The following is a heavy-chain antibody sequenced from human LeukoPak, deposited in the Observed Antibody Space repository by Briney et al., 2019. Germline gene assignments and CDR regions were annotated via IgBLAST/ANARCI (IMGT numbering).Heavy chain of an antibody. Sequence: GGSLRLSCAASGFTFSSYAMSWVRQAPGTGLEWVSALSGSAITTYYADSVKGRFTISRDNSKNTLYLQMNSLRVEDTAMYYCARETGYSTSWYAYYFDYWGQGTLVTVAS. CDR1: GFTFSSYA. V-gene: IGHV3-23*01. CDR2: LSGSAITT. J-gene: IGHJ4*02. D-gene: IGHD6-13*01. CDR3: ARETGYSTSWYAYYFDY.